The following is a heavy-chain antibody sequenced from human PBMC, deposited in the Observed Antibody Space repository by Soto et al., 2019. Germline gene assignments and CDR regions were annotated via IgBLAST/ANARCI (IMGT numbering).Heavy chain of an antibody. CDR3: ARRYGGNFDY. CDR1: GGSISNYY. V-gene: IGHV4-59*01. J-gene: IGHJ4*02. D-gene: IGHD1-26*01. Sequence: PSETLSLTCTVSGGSISNYYWSWIRQPPGKGLEWIGYIYYSGSTNYNPSLKSRVTISVDRSRNQFSLKLSSVTAADTAVYYCARRYGGNFDYWGQGTLVTVSS. CDR2: IYYSGST.